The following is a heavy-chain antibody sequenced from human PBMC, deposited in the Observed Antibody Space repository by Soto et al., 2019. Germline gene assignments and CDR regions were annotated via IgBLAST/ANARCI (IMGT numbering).Heavy chain of an antibody. CDR2: IWYDGSNK. D-gene: IGHD2-15*01. J-gene: IGHJ4*02. Sequence: QVQLVESGGGVVQPGRSLRLSCAASGFTFSSYGMHWVRQAPGKGLEWVAVIWYDGSNKYYADSVKGRFTISRDNSKNTLFLHMNSLRAEDTAVYYCARDMRHCNGGSCYGAFDYWGQGTLVTVSS. CDR1: GFTFSSYG. CDR3: ARDMRHCNGGSCYGAFDY. V-gene: IGHV3-33*01.